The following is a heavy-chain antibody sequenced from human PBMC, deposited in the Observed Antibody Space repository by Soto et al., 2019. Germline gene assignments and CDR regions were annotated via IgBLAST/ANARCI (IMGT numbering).Heavy chain of an antibody. CDR3: AKDRVVSGLGEIDY. CDR1: GFTFSTNG. J-gene: IGHJ4*02. Sequence: QVQLVESGGGVVQPGRSLRLSCAASGFTFSTNGMHWVRQAPGKGLEWVAIISYDGSNKYYADSVKGRLTISRDNSKNTLYLQMNSLRAEDTAGYYCAKDRVVSGLGEIDYWGQGTLVTVSS. V-gene: IGHV3-30*18. CDR2: ISYDGSNK. D-gene: IGHD3-16*01.